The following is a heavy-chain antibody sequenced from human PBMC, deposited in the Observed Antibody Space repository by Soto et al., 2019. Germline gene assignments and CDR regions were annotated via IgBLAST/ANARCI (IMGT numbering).Heavy chain of an antibody. V-gene: IGHV1-69*13. D-gene: IGHD3-10*02. CDR1: GDTFSSYA. Sequence: ASVKVSCKASGDTFSSYAISWVRQAPGKGLEWMGKIIPTFGRTNYAQKFQGRLTISADDSTSTAYMELTSLESEDTAAYYCARDPLSSFAMDVWGQGTTVTV. CDR3: ARDPLSSFAMDV. CDR2: IIPTFGRT. J-gene: IGHJ6*02.